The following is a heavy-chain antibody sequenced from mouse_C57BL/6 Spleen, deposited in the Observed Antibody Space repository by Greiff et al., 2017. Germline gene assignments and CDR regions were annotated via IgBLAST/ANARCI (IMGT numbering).Heavy chain of an antibody. J-gene: IGHJ4*01. CDR3: AREGLRHYYAMDY. CDR1: GYTFTDYY. Sequence: QVQLKQSGAELVRPGASVKLSCKASGYTFTDYYINWVKQRPGQGLEWIARIYPGSGNTYYNEKFKGKATLTAEKSSSTAYMQLSSLTSEDSAVYFCAREGLRHYYAMDYWGQGTSVTVSS. V-gene: IGHV1-76*01. D-gene: IGHD2-4*01. CDR2: IYPGSGNT.